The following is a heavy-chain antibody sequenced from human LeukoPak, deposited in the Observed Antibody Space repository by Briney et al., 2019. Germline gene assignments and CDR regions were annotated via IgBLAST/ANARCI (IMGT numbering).Heavy chain of an antibody. D-gene: IGHD4-17*01. CDR2: IYYSGST. V-gene: IGHV4-59*01. J-gene: IGHJ4*02. Sequence: SETLSLTCTVSGGSISSYYWSWIRQPPGKGLEWIGYIYYSGSTNCNPSLKSRVTISVDTSKNQFSLKLSSVTAADTAVYYCARVVRPTVTPDYWGQGTLVTVSS. CDR1: GGSISSYY. CDR3: ARVVRPTVTPDY.